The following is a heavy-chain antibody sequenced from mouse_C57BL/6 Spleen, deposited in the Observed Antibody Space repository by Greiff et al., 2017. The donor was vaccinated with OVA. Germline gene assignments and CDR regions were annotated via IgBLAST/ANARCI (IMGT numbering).Heavy chain of an antibody. CDR1: GFTFTDYY. Sequence: EVQLQESGGGLVQPGGSLSLSCAASGFTFTDYYMSWVRQPPGKALEWLGFIRNKANGYTTEYSASVKGRFTISRDNSQSILYLQMNALRAEDSATYYCARYPYYYGSSGYAMDYWGQGTSVTVSS. J-gene: IGHJ4*01. D-gene: IGHD1-1*01. CDR3: ARYPYYYGSSGYAMDY. V-gene: IGHV7-3*01. CDR2: IRNKANGYTT.